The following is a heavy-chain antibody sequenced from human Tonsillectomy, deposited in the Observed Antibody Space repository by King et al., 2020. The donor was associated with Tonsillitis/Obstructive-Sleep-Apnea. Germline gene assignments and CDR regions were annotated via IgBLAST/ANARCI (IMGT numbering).Heavy chain of an antibody. Sequence: GQLVQSGAEVKKPGASVKVSCKVSGYTLTELSMHWVRQAPGKGLEWMGGFDPEDGETIYAQKFQGRVTMTEDTSADTAYMELSSLRSEDTAVYYCATAARYRTDIVVAPAAIRNYFDPWGPGTLVTVSS. J-gene: IGHJ5*02. V-gene: IGHV1-24*01. CDR3: ATAARYRTDIVVAPAAIRNYFDP. CDR2: FDPEDGET. D-gene: IGHD2-2*02. CDR1: GYTLTELS.